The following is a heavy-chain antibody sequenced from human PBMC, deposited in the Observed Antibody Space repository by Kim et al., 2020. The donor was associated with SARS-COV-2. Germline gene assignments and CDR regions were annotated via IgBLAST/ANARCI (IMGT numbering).Heavy chain of an antibody. J-gene: IGHJ6*02. CDR3: ARHHTYYYDGSGYYDLSNSYYGMDV. V-gene: IGHV4-39*01. Sequence: SETLSLTCTVSGGSISSSSHYWGWIRQPPGKGLQWIGSIYYTGSTYYNPSLKSRVTISVDTSKNQFSLKLSSVTDADTAVYYCARHHTYYYDGSGYYDLSNSYYGMDVWRQGTTVTVSS. D-gene: IGHD3-22*01. CDR2: IYYTGST. CDR1: GGSISSSSHY.